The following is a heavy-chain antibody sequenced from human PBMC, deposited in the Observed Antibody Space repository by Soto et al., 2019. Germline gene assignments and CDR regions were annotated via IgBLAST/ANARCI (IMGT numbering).Heavy chain of an antibody. D-gene: IGHD1-26*01. Sequence: PSQTLSLTCAISGDRVSSKSAGWKCIIRSPSRGLEWLGRTYYRSKWHNEYAVSVKSRIIINPDTSKNQFSLQLNSVTPEDTAMYYCARSGNEGAVDYWGQGTLVTVSS. V-gene: IGHV6-1*01. CDR1: GDRVSSKSAG. CDR2: TYYRSKWHN. CDR3: ARSGNEGAVDY. J-gene: IGHJ4*02.